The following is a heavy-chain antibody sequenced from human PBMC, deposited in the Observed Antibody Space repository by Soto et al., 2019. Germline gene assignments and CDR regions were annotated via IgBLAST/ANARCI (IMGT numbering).Heavy chain of an antibody. J-gene: IGHJ5*02. V-gene: IGHV1-18*01. Sequence: ASVKVSCKASGYTFTSYGISWVRQAPGQGLEWMGWISAYNGNTNYAQKLQGRVTMTTDTSTSTAYMELRSLRSDDTAVYYCARGDGSGSYYENNWFDPWGQGTLVTLSS. CDR2: ISAYNGNT. CDR1: GYTFTSYG. D-gene: IGHD3-10*01. CDR3: ARGDGSGSYYENNWFDP.